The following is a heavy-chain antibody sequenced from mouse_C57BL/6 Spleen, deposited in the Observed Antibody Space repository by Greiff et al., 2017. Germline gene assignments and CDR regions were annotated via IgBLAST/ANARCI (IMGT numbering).Heavy chain of an antibody. CDR3: ARWCTTVRFDY. D-gene: IGHD1-1*01. V-gene: IGHV1-81*01. J-gene: IGHJ2*01. CDR1: GFTFTSYG. Sequence: QVQLQQSGAELARPGASVKLSCKASGFTFTSYGISWVKQRTGQGLEWIGEIYPGSGNTYYNEKFKGKATLTADKSSSTAYMELRSLTSEDSAVYFCARWCTTVRFDYWGQGTTLTVSS. CDR2: IYPGSGNT.